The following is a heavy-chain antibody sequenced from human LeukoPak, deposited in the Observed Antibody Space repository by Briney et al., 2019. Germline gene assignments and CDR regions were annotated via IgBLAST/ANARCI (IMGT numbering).Heavy chain of an antibody. CDR2: IIPILGIA. CDR3: AREATYYYDSSGYYVEDAFDI. D-gene: IGHD3-22*01. Sequence: SVKVSCKASGGTFSSYAISWVRQAPGQGLEWMGRIIPILGIANYAQKFQGRVTITADKSTSTAYMELSSLRSEDTAVYYCAREATYYYDSSGYYVEDAFDIWGQGTMVTVSS. V-gene: IGHV1-69*04. J-gene: IGHJ3*02. CDR1: GGTFSSYA.